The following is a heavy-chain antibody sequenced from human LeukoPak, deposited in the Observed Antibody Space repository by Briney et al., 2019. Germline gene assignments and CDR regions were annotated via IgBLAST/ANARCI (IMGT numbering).Heavy chain of an antibody. Sequence: PSGTLSLTCGVSGGSITNTNYWTWVRQPPGKGLEWIGEVNLQGSTNYNPPLMGRVAISVDKSENHISLQLTSVTAADTAVYYCAREGGPYRPLDYSGQGTLVTVSS. V-gene: IGHV4-4*02. CDR1: GGSITNTNY. CDR3: AREGGPYRPLDY. CDR2: VNLQGST. J-gene: IGHJ4*02.